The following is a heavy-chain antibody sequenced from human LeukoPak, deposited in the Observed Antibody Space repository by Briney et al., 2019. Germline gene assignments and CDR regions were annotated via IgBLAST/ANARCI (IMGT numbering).Heavy chain of an antibody. D-gene: IGHD3-10*01. J-gene: IGHJ6*02. CDR3: ARDMVRDPTAAGPIYYYYGMDV. Sequence: GGSLRLSCAASGFTFSDYYMSWIHQAPGKGLEWVSYISSSGSTIYYADSVKGRFTISRDNSKNTLYLQMNSLRAEDTAVYYCARDMVRDPTAAGPIYYYYGMDVWGQGTTVTVSS. V-gene: IGHV3-11*04. CDR1: GFTFSDYY. CDR2: ISSSGSTI.